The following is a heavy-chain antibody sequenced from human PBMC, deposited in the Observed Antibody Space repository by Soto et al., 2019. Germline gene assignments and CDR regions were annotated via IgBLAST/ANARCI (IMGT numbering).Heavy chain of an antibody. CDR1: GYTVTRSG. V-gene: IGHV1-18*01. Sequence: QVQLVQSGAEVKKPGASVKVSCKASGYTVTRSGIIWVRQAPGQGLEWMGWISTCNGDTNYAQTFQGRVTMTTDTSTRTVHMEVRSLRSDDTAVYYCAREGVAPYYYYGMDVWGQGTPVTVSS. J-gene: IGHJ6*02. CDR3: AREGVAPYYYYGMDV. D-gene: IGHD5-12*01. CDR2: ISTCNGDT.